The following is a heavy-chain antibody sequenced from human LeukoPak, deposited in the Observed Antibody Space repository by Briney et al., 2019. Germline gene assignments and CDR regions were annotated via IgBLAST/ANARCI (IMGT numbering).Heavy chain of an antibody. CDR1: GFTFRSYA. CDR2: ISGRGDST. D-gene: IGHD3-10*01. Sequence: GESLRLSCGASGFTFRSYAMTWVRQAPRKGLEWVSGISGRGDSTYYADSVKGRFTISRDNSKDTLYLQMNSLRAEDTAVYYCAKAYYYGSGSFYIGLDYWGQGTLVTVSS. J-gene: IGHJ4*02. V-gene: IGHV3-23*01. CDR3: AKAYYYGSGSFYIGLDY.